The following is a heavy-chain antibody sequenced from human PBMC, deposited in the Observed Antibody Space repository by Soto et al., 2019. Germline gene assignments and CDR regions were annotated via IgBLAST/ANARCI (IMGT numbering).Heavy chain of an antibody. Sequence: SVKVSCKASGGTFSSYAISWVRQAPGQGLEWMGGIIPIFGTANYAQKFQGRVTITADESTSTAYMELSSLRSEDTAVYYCARVSRPTYYYDSSGYYSLGTPGWFDPWGQGTLVTV. CDR3: ARVSRPTYYYDSSGYYSLGTPGWFDP. V-gene: IGHV1-69*13. J-gene: IGHJ5*02. CDR2: IIPIFGTA. CDR1: GGTFSSYA. D-gene: IGHD3-22*01.